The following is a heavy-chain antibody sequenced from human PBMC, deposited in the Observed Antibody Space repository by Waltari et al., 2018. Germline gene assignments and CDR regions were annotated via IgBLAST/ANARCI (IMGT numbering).Heavy chain of an antibody. CDR1: GGSISSSSYY. D-gene: IGHD3-22*01. CDR2: IYYRWST. J-gene: IGHJ4*02. Sequence: QLQLQESGPGLVKPSETLSLTCTVSGGSISSSSYYWGWIRQPPGKGLEWIGSIYYRWSTYYNPSLKSRVTISVDTSKNQLSLKLSSVTAADTAVYYCAREMDDYYDSSVTDYWGQGTLVTVSS. V-gene: IGHV4-39*07. CDR3: AREMDDYYDSSVTDY.